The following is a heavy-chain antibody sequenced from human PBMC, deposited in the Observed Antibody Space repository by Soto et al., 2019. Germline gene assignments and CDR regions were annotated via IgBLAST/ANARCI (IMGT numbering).Heavy chain of an antibody. CDR3: AREGKSNWFDP. J-gene: IGHJ5*02. V-gene: IGHV1-46*01. CDR2: INPSGGST. CDR1: GYTFTSYY. Sequence: ASVKVSCKASGYTFTSYYMHWVRQAPGQGLEWMGIINPSGGSTSYAQKFQGRVTMTRDTSTSSVYMELSSLRSEDTAVYYCAREGKSNWFDPWGQGTLVTVSS.